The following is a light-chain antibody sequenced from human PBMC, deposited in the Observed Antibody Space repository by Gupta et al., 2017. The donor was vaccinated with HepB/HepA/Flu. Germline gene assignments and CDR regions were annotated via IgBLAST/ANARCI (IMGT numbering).Light chain of an antibody. CDR2: GTS. J-gene: IGKJ1*01. CDR3: QHDRYSLWT. V-gene: IGKV3-20*01. Sequence: IVLTQSPGTLSLSPGERATLSCRASQSVSTTYLAWYQQKPGQAPRLLIYGTSSRATGIPDRFSGSGSGTDFTLTINRLEPEDFAVYCCQHDRYSLWTFGQGTKVEVK. CDR1: QSVSTTY.